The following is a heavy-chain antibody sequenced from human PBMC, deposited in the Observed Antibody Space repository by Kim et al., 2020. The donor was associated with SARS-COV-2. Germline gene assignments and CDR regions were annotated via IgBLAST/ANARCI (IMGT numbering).Heavy chain of an antibody. J-gene: IGHJ6*02. D-gene: IGHD3-16*01. CDR1: GGSFSGYY. V-gene: IGHV4-34*01. CDR3: ARGLKGVVIMYYYYAMDV. CDR2: IIHSGNT. Sequence: SETLSLTCAVYGGSFSGYYWSWIRQPPGKGLEWIGEIIHSGNTYYNPSLKSRVTISLDTSKSQFSQRLNSVTAADTAVYYCARGLKGVVIMYYYYAMDVWGQGTTVTVSS.